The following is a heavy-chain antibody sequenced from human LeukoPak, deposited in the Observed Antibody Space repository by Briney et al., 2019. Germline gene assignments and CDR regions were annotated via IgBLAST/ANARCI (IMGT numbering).Heavy chain of an antibody. CDR1: GFTFSSYA. Sequence: GGSLRLSCAASGFTFSSYAMSWVRQAPGKGLEWVSAISGSGGSTYYADSVKGRFTISRDNSKNTLYLQLNSLRAEDTAVYYCAKGSVRGVTKYYYYDMDVWGQGTTVTVSS. J-gene: IGHJ6*02. D-gene: IGHD3-10*01. V-gene: IGHV3-23*01. CDR2: ISGSGGST. CDR3: AKGSVRGVTKYYYYDMDV.